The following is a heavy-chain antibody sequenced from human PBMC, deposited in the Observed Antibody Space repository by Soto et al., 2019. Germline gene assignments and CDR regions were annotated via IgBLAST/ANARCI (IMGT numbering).Heavy chain of an antibody. CDR2: IRSKAYGGTT. J-gene: IGHJ3*02. V-gene: IGHV3-49*03. D-gene: IGHD3-10*01. CDR1: GFTFGDYA. Sequence: PGGSLRLSCTASGFTFGDYAMSWFRQAPGKGLEWVGFIRSKAYGGTTEYAASVKGRFTISRDDSKSIAYLQMNSLKTEDTAVYYCTRAALMGVLWFGEKNNAFDIWGQGTMVTVSS. CDR3: TRAALMGVLWFGEKNNAFDI.